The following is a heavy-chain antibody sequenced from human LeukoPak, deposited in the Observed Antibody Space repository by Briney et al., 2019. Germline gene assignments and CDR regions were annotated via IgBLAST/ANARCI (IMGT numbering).Heavy chain of an antibody. D-gene: IGHD1-26*01. V-gene: IGHV4-59*12. CDR1: GGSISSYY. Sequence: SETLSLTCTVSGGSISSYYWSWIRQPPGKGLEWIGYIYYSGSTNYNPSLKSRVTISVDTSKNQFSLKLSSVTAADTAVYYCAREGRSGSYYYFDYWGQGTLVTVSS. CDR2: IYYSGST. J-gene: IGHJ4*01. CDR3: AREGRSGSYYYFDY.